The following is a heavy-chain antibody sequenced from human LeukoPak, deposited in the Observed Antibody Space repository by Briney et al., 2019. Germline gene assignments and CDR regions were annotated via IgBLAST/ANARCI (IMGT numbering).Heavy chain of an antibody. J-gene: IGHJ4*02. CDR2: IGGSGGGT. Sequence: QPGGSLRLSCAASGFTFSTYAMSWVRQAPGKGLEWVSTIGGSGGGTYYAESVKGRFIISRDTSKNTLFLQMNSLRAEDTALYYCARNDFGSGWLGDYWGQGTLVTVFS. D-gene: IGHD6-19*01. CDR3: ARNDFGSGWLGDY. CDR1: GFTFSTYA. V-gene: IGHV3-23*01.